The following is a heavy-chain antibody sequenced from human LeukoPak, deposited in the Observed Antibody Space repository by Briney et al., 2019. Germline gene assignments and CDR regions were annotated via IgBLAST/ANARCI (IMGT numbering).Heavy chain of an antibody. CDR2: ISAYNGNT. CDR3: ARDGRYFDYPESWSYFDY. CDR1: GYTFTSYG. J-gene: IGHJ4*02. D-gene: IGHD3-9*01. V-gene: IGHV1-18*01. Sequence: ASVKVSCKASGYTFTSYGISCVREAPGQGREWMGCISAYNGNTNYAQKLQGRVTMTTDTSTSTAYMELRSLRSDDTAVYYCARDGRYFDYPESWSYFDYWGQGTLVTVSS.